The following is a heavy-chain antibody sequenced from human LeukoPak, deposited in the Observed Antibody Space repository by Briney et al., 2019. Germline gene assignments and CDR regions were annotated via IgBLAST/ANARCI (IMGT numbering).Heavy chain of an antibody. J-gene: IGHJ4*02. CDR3: ARVDYDFWSGFYDY. CDR1: GYTFTGYY. D-gene: IGHD3-3*01. CDR2: TNPNSGGT. Sequence: ASVKVSCKASGYTFTGYYMHWVRQAPGQGLEWMGWTNPNSGGTNYAQKFQGRVTMTRDTSISTAYMELSRLRSDDTAVYYCARVDYDFWSGFYDYWGQGTLVTVSS. V-gene: IGHV1-2*02.